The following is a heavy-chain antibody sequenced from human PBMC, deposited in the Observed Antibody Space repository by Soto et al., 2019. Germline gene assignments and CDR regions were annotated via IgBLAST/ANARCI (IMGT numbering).Heavy chain of an antibody. CDR3: SGGVGDAF. CDR1: ESTVRRDW. D-gene: IGHD1-26*01. CDR2: INQDGSEK. Sequence: EVHLVESGGGLVQTGGSLRLSCTIYESTVRRDWMNWVRQAPGKGLEWVAHINQDGSEKYYVDSVKGRFTFSRDNANNLLSLQMNSLGAGDPAMYYCSGGVGDAFWGQGTLVTVSS. J-gene: IGHJ4*02. V-gene: IGHV3-7*04.